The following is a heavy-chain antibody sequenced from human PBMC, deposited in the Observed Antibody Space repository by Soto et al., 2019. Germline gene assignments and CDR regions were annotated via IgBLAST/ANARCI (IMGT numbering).Heavy chain of an antibody. CDR3: ARELPLGVLQWFGEPAFDY. Sequence: EVQLVESGGGLVQPGGSLRLSCAASGFTFSSYEMNWVRQAPGKGLEWVSYISSSGSTIYYADSVKGRFTISRDNAKNSLYLQMNSLRAEDTAVYYCARELPLGVLQWFGEPAFDYWGQGTLVTVSS. CDR2: ISSSGSTI. J-gene: IGHJ4*02. D-gene: IGHD3-10*01. CDR1: GFTFSSYE. V-gene: IGHV3-48*03.